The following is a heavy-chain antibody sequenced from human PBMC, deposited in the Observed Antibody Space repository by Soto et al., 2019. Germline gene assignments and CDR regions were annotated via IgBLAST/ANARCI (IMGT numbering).Heavy chain of an antibody. D-gene: IGHD2-15*01. CDR2: IYPGDSDT. J-gene: IGHJ6*02. CDR3: ARRVGYCSGGSCYPGDYYYGMDV. Sequence: EVQLVQSGAEVKKPGESLKISCKGSGYSFTSYWIGWVRQMPGKGLEWMGIIYPGDSDTRYSPSFQGQVTISADKSISTAYLQWSSVKASDTAMYYCARRVGYCSGGSCYPGDYYYGMDVWGQGTTVTVCS. V-gene: IGHV5-51*03. CDR1: GYSFTSYW.